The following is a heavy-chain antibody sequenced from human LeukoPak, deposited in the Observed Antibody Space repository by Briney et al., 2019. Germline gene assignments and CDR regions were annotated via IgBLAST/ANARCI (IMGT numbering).Heavy chain of an antibody. V-gene: IGHV4-39*01. CDR2: IYYSGST. CDR3: ARSPTWYYFDY. D-gene: IGHD2-8*01. CDR1: GGSISSSSYY. Sequence: SETLSLTCTVSGGSISSSSYYWVWIRQPPGNGLEWIGSIYYSGSTYYNPSLKSRVTMSVDTSKNQFSLKLSSVTAADTAVFYCARSPTWYYFDYWGQGALVTVSS. J-gene: IGHJ4*02.